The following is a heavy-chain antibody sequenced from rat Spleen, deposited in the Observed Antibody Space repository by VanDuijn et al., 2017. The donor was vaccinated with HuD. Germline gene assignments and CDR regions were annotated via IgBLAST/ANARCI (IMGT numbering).Heavy chain of an antibody. J-gene: IGHJ3*01. CDR3: GRQGDSNSGYPWFAY. V-gene: IGHV5-29*01. D-gene: IGHD4-3*01. CDR2: INYDGRST. CDR1: GFIFSDHY. Sequence: EVQLVESGGGLVQPGRSLKLSCVVSGFIFSDHYVAWVRQAPTKGLEWVATINYDGRSTFYRDSGRARFTISRDNAKNTLYLQMDSLKSEDTATYYCGRQGDSNSGYPWFAYWGQGTLVTVSS.